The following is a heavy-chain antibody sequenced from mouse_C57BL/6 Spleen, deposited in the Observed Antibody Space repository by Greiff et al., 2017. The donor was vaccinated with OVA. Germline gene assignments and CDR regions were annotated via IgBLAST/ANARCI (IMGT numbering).Heavy chain of an antibody. CDR2: IDPNSGGT. D-gene: IGHD1-3*01. Sequence: VQLQQPGAELVKPGASVKLSCKASGYTFTSYWMHWVKQRPGRGLEWIGRIDPNSGGTKYNEKFKSKATLTVDKPSSTAYMQLSSLTSEDSAVYYGSKGKWEGNYKARDNWGQGTSVTVPA. V-gene: IGHV1-72*01. J-gene: IGHJ4*01. CDR1: GYTFTSYW. CDR3: SKGKWEGNYKARDN.